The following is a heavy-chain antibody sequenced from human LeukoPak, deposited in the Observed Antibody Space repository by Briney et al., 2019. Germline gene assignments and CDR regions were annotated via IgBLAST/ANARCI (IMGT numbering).Heavy chain of an antibody. Sequence: GGSLRLSCAASGFTFSSYAMHWVRQAPGKGLEWVAVISYDGSNKYYADSVKGRFTISRDNSKNTLYLQMNSLRAEDTALYYCARDLERYYFDYWGQGTLVTVSS. CDR3: ARDLERYYFDY. CDR2: ISYDGSNK. J-gene: IGHJ4*02. CDR1: GFTFSSYA. V-gene: IGHV3-30-3*01. D-gene: IGHD3-3*01.